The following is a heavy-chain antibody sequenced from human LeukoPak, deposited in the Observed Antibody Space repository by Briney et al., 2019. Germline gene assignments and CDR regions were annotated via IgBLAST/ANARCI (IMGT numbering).Heavy chain of an antibody. CDR1: GGTFSSYA. V-gene: IGHV1-69*13. CDR2: IIPIFGTA. Sequence: ASVKVSCKASGGTFSSYAISWVRQAPGQGLEWMGGIIPIFGTANYAQKFQGRVTITADESTSTAYMELSSLRSEDTAVYYCARPGAGYYGSGSYNYWGQGTLVTVSS. J-gene: IGHJ4*02. D-gene: IGHD3-10*01. CDR3: ARPGAGYYGSGSYNY.